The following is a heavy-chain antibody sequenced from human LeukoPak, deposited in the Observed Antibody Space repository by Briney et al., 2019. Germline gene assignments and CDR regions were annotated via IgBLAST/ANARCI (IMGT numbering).Heavy chain of an antibody. Sequence: PGGSLRLSCAASGFTFSGSAMHWVRQASGKGLEWVGRIRSKANSYATAYAASVKGRFTISRDDSKNTAYLQMNSLKTEDTAVYYCTRGYCSGGSCYYYYDYMDVWGIGTTVTVSS. CDR3: TRGYCSGGSCYYYYDYMDV. CDR2: IRSKANSYAT. J-gene: IGHJ6*03. D-gene: IGHD2-15*01. CDR1: GFTFSGSA. V-gene: IGHV3-73*01.